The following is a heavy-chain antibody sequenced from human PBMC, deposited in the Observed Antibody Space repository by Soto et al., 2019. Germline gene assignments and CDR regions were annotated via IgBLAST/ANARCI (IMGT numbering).Heavy chain of an antibody. D-gene: IGHD1-7*01. CDR1: GFTFSSYD. CDR2: ISSNGGTT. CDR3: VRRVSGNYDY. V-gene: IGHV3-64*01. J-gene: IGHJ4*02. Sequence: EVPLAESGGGMVQPGGSLRLSSVASGFTFSSYDMHWVRQAPGKGLEYVSSISSNGGTTYYGNSVKGRFTISRDNSKNTLYLQMGRLRAEDMAVYYCVRRVSGNYDYWGQGTLVTVSS.